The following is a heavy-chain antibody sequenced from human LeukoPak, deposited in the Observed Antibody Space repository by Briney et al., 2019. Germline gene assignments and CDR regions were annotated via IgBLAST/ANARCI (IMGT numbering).Heavy chain of an antibody. D-gene: IGHD3-3*01. V-gene: IGHV3-20*01. Sequence: GGSLIPSCDSSGFTFDDYGMNGVRQPPGKGLEWSSDIIWNGGSTSYTASLRGRFTVSRDNARNLLYLQMTSLIVDDTALYDCARRKDFAGFGSAYYPLDHWGQGTLVTVS. CDR2: IIWNGGST. J-gene: IGHJ5*02. CDR1: GFTFDDYG. CDR3: ARRKDFAGFGSAYYPLDH.